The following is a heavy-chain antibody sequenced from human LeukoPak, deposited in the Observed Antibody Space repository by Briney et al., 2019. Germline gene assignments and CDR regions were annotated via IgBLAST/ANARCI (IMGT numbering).Heavy chain of an antibody. D-gene: IGHD3-16*02. Sequence: PSQTLSLTCTVSGGSISSGGYYWSWIRQHPGKGLEWIGYIYYSGSTYYNPSLKSRVTISVDTSKNQFSLKLSSVTAADMAVYYCARTLEYYDYVWGSYRPSEWFDPWGQGTLVTVSS. V-gene: IGHV4-31*03. CDR3: ARTLEYYDYVWGSYRPSEWFDP. CDR1: GGSISSGGYY. J-gene: IGHJ5*02. CDR2: IYYSGST.